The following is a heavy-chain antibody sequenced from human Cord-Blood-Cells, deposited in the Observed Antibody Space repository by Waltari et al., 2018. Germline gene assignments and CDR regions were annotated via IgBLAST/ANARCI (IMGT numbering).Heavy chain of an antibody. CDR2: IYYSGRT. J-gene: IGHJ4*02. D-gene: IGHD4-17*01. CDR1: GGATSRGVYS. Sequence: QGQLRDSGPGRLKRPQTLSLTCAVSGGATSRGVYSCGCIRPPPEAGREWIGYIYYSGRTYYNQSLKSRVIISVDTSKNQFSLKLSSVTAAATVVYYWARGTVTTVTTSQRVWFDYWGQGTLVTVSS. V-gene: IGHV4-31*11. CDR3: ARGTVTTVTTSQRVWFDY.